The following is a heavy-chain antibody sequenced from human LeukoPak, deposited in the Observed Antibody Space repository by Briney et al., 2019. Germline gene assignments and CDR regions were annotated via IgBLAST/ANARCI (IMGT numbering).Heavy chain of an antibody. CDR1: GFTFSSYA. CDR3: ARGNLEMATTHYYYYGMDV. J-gene: IGHJ6*02. CDR2: ISYGGSNK. D-gene: IGHD5-24*01. Sequence: GGSLRLSCAASGFTFSSYAMHWVRQAPGKGLEWVAVISYGGSNKYYADSVKGRFTISRDNSKNTLYLQMNSLRAEDTAVYYCARGNLEMATTHYYYYGMDVWGQGTTVTVSS. V-gene: IGHV3-30-3*01.